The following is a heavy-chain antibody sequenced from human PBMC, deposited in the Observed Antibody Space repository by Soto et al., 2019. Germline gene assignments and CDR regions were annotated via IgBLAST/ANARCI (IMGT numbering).Heavy chain of an antibody. CDR2: ISYDGSNK. D-gene: IGHD6-6*01. V-gene: IGHV3-30-3*01. CDR3: ARGRGGQLDYYGMDV. J-gene: IGHJ6*02. Sequence: LRLSCAASGFTFSSYAMHWVRQAPGKGLEWVAVISYDGSNKYYADSVKGRFTISRDNSKSTLYLQMNSLRAEDTAVYYCARGRGGQLDYYGMDVWGQGTTVTVSS. CDR1: GFTFSSYA.